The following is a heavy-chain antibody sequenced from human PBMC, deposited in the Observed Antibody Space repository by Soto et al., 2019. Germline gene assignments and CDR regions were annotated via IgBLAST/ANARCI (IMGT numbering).Heavy chain of an antibody. D-gene: IGHD2-15*01. CDR1: GGTFSSYA. Sequence: SVKVSCKASGGTFSSYAISWVRQAPGQGLEWMGGIIPIFGTANYAQKFQGRVTITADESTSTAYMELSSLRSEDTAVYYCARYAEGYCSGGSCHNPRAPCDYWGQGTLVTVSS. CDR3: ARYAEGYCSGGSCHNPRAPCDY. CDR2: IIPIFGTA. V-gene: IGHV1-69*13. J-gene: IGHJ4*02.